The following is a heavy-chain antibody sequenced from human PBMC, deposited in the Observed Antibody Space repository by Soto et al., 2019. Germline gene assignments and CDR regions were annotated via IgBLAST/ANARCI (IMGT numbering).Heavy chain of an antibody. D-gene: IGHD2-15*01. CDR3: AREYSDIVVVVAASTGGGYGMDV. J-gene: IGHJ6*02. CDR1: GFTFSSYG. V-gene: IGHV3-33*01. Sequence: AGGSLRLSCAASGFTFSSYGMHWVRQAPGKGLEWVAVIWYDGSNKYYADFVKGRFTISRDNSKNTLYLQMNSLRAEDTAVYYCAREYSDIVVVVAASTGGGYGMDVWGQGTTVTVSS. CDR2: IWYDGSNK.